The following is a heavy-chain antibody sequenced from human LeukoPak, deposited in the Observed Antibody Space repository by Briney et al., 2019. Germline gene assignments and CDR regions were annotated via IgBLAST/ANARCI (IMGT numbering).Heavy chain of an antibody. V-gene: IGHV3-30*18. CDR2: ISYDGGNI. CDR3: AKEVWHCSGGSCYEYYFDY. J-gene: IGHJ4*02. D-gene: IGHD2-15*01. CDR1: GFTFSAYA. Sequence: GGSLRLSCAASGFTFSAYAIHWVRQAPGKGLEWVAVISYDGGNIYYTDSVKGRFTISRDNSKNTLYLQMNSLRAEDTAVYYCAKEVWHCSGGSCYEYYFDYWGQGTLVTVSS.